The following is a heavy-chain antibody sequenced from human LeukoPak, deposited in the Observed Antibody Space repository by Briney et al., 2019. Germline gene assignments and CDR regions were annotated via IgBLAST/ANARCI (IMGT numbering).Heavy chain of an antibody. CDR2: IIPIFGTA. D-gene: IGHD6-13*01. Sequence: SVKVSCKASGYTFTSYGISWVRQAPGQGLEWMGGIIPIFGTANYAQKFQGRVTITADKSTSTAYMELSSLRSEDTAVYYCARGRSIAAAGTFRYYYYYYMDVWGKGTTVTVSS. J-gene: IGHJ6*03. V-gene: IGHV1-69*06. CDR3: ARGRSIAAAGTFRYYYYYYMDV. CDR1: GYTFTSYG.